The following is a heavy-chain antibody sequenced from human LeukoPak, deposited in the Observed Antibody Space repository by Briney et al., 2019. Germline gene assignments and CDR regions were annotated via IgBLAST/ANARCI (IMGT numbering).Heavy chain of an antibody. V-gene: IGHV1-18*01. D-gene: IGHD3-3*01. J-gene: IGHJ3*02. CDR2: ISAYNGNT. Sequence: ASVKVSCKASGYTFTSYGISWVRQAPGQGLEWMGWISAYNGNTNYAQKLQGRVTMTTDTSTSTAYMELRSLRSDDTAVYYCARDARPLRFLEWTDAFDIWAKGQWSPSLQ. CDR1: GYTFTSYG. CDR3: ARDARPLRFLEWTDAFDI.